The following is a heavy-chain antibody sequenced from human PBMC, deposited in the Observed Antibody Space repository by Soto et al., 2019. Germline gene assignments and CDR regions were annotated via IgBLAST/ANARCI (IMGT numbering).Heavy chain of an antibody. CDR1: GGSISSYY. V-gene: IGHV4-59*08. J-gene: IGHJ4*02. Sequence: SETLSLTCTVSGGSISSYYWSWIRQPPGKGLEGIGYIYYSGSTNYNPSLKSRVTISVDTSKNQLSLKLSSVTAADTAVYYCARRYGYYFDYWGQGTLVTVSS. CDR2: IYYSGST. CDR3: ARRYGYYFDY. D-gene: IGHD4-17*01.